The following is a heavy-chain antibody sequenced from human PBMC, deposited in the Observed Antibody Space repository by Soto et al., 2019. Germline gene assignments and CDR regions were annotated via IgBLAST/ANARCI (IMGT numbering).Heavy chain of an antibody. CDR3: ARQLVTASSPISYFDY. D-gene: IGHD2-21*02. CDR1: GGSISSSIYY. CDR2: IFYSGST. Sequence: QLQLQESGPGLVKPSETLSLTCTVSGGSISSSIYYGGWIRQPPGKGLEWFGSIFYSGSTYYNPSLKSRVTISVDTSKNQFSLKLYSVTAADTAMHYCARQLVTASSPISYFDYWGQGILVTVSS. V-gene: IGHV4-39*01. J-gene: IGHJ4*02.